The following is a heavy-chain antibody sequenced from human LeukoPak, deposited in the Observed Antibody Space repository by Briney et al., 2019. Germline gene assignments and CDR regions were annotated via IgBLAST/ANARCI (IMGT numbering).Heavy chain of an antibody. J-gene: IGHJ6*02. CDR1: GFTFSSYS. V-gene: IGHV3-21*01. D-gene: IGHD2-21*02. CDR3: ARAPDYCGGDCYPGGYYYYYYGMDV. CDR2: ISSSSSYI. Sequence: GGSLRLSCAASGFTFSSYSMNWVRQAPGKGLEWVSSISSSSSYIYYADSVKGRFTISRDNAKNSLYLQMNSLRAEDTAVYYCARAPDYCGGDCYPGGYYYYYYGMDVWGQGTTVTVSS.